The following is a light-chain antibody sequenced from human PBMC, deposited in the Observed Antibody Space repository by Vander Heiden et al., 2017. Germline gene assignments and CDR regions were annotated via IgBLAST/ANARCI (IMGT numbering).Light chain of an antibody. J-gene: IGLJ3*02. CDR1: SSDVGGYNY. Sequence: QSALTQPRSVSGSPGQSVTISCTGTSSDVGGYNYVSWYQQHPGKAPKLMIYDVSKRPSGVPDRFSGSKSGNTAALTISGLQAEDEADYYCCSYEGSDTFGVFGGGTKLTVL. CDR3: CSYEGSDTFGV. CDR2: DVS. V-gene: IGLV2-11*01.